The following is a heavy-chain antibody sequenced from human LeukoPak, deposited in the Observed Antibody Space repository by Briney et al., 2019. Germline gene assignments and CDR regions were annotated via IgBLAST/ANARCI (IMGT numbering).Heavy chain of an antibody. CDR1: GFNFSTYS. D-gene: IGHD3-3*01. Sequence: GGSLRLSCAASGFNFSTYSMNWVRQAPGRGLEWVSYISTSSRTIYYADSVKGRSTISRDNAKNSLYLQLNSLRAEDTAVYYCARDGYDFWSDYPTTLDCGGQGTLVTVSS. CDR2: ISTSSRTI. V-gene: IGHV3-48*01. J-gene: IGHJ4*02. CDR3: ARDGYDFWSDYPTTLDC.